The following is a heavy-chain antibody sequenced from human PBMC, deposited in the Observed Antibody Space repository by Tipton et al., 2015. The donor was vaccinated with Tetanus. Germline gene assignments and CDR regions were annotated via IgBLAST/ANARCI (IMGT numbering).Heavy chain of an antibody. V-gene: IGHV4-34*01. J-gene: IGHJ6*01. CDR1: GGSFSNYF. D-gene: IGHD1-7*01. CDR3: ARDRITGPTGRYYAMDV. CDR2: ISPSGNT. Sequence: TLSLTCTVYGGSFSNYFWRWIRQPPGKGLEWIGEISPSGNTNYNPSLKSRVTISADTSRNQFSLTLSSVTAADTAVYYCARDRITGPTGRYYAMDVWGQGTTVTVSS.